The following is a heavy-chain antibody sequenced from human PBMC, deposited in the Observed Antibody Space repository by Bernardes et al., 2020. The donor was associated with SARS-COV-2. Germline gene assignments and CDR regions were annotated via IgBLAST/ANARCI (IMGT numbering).Heavy chain of an antibody. D-gene: IGHD3-10*01. CDR2: INTYNGNT. Sequence: ASVKVSCKASGYTFTSYGISWVRQAPGQGLEWMAWINTYNGNTNYAQKFQGRVTLTTDTSTSTAYMELRSLRSDDTAVYYCAREEALGLLFFGEFFPSDYWGQGTLVTVSS. CDR3: AREEALGLLFFGEFFPSDY. J-gene: IGHJ4*02. CDR1: GYTFTSYG. V-gene: IGHV1-18*04.